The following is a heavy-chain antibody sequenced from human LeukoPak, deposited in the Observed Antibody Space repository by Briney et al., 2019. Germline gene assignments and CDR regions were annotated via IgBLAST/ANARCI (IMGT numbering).Heavy chain of an antibody. J-gene: IGHJ5*02. CDR2: IKQDGSEK. CDR1: GFTFSSYW. Sequence: GGSLRLSCAASGFTFSSYWMSWVRQAPGKGLEWVANIKQDGSEKYYVDSAKGRFTISRDNAKNPLYLQMNSLRAEDTAVYYCARVKIDLNWFDPWGQGTLVTVSS. V-gene: IGHV3-7*01. CDR3: ARVKIDLNWFDP.